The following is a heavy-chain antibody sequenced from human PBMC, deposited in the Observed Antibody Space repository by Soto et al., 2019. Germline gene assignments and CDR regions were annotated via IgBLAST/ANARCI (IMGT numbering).Heavy chain of an antibody. Sequence: GGSLRLSCAASGFTFSSYSMNWVRQAPGKGLEWVSYISSSSSTIYYADSVKGRFTISRDNAKNSLYLQMNSLRAEDTAVYYCAREQGGYYGSGSYYWGQGTLVTVSS. D-gene: IGHD3-10*01. CDR2: ISSSSSTI. CDR3: AREQGGYYGSGSYY. CDR1: GFTFSSYS. V-gene: IGHV3-48*01. J-gene: IGHJ4*02.